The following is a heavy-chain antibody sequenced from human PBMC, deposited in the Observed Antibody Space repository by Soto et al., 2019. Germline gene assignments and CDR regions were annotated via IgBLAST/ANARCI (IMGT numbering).Heavy chain of an antibody. Sequence: SETLSLTCAVSGGSISSGGYSWSWIRQPPGKGLEWIGYIYHSGSTYYNPSLKSRVTISIDTSKNQFSLKLSSVTAADTAVYYCARTFYYGSGTSDYWGQGTLVTVSS. D-gene: IGHD3-10*01. CDR1: GGSISSGGYS. CDR3: ARTFYYGSGTSDY. CDR2: IYHSGST. V-gene: IGHV4-30-2*01. J-gene: IGHJ4*02.